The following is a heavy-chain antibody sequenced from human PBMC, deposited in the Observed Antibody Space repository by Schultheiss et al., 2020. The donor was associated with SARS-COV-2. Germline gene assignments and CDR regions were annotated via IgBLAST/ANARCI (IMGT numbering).Heavy chain of an antibody. CDR1: GGSISSSNW. V-gene: IGHV3-74*01. Sequence: ETLSLTCAVSGGSISSSNWWSWVRQAPGKGLVWVSRINSDGSSTSYADSVKGRFTISRDNAKNTLYLQMNSLRAEDTAVYYCARDLEGYSGYEFPSYWGQGTLVTVSS. D-gene: IGHD5-12*01. J-gene: IGHJ4*02. CDR2: INSDGSST. CDR3: ARDLEGYSGYEFPSY.